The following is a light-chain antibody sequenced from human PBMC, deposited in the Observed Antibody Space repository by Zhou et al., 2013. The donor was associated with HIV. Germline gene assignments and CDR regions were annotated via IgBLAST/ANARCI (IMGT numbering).Light chain of an antibody. CDR1: QGISSY. J-gene: IGKJ5*01. CDR3: QQANSFPST. Sequence: IQLTQSPSSLSASVGDRVTITCRASQGISSYLAWYQQKPGKAPKLLIYAASTLQSGVPSRISGSGSGTDFTLTISSLQPEDFATYFCQQANSFPSTFGQGTRLEMK. V-gene: IGKV1-9*01. CDR2: AAS.